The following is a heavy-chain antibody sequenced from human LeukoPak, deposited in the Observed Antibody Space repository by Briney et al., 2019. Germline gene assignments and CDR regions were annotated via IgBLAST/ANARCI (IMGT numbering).Heavy chain of an antibody. V-gene: IGHV4-30-2*01. J-gene: IGHJ6*03. CDR2: IYHSGST. D-gene: IGHD3-16*01. Sequence: SQTLSLTCTVSGGSISSGGYYWSWIRQPPGKGLEWIGYIYHSGSTYYNPSLKSRVTISVDRSKNQFSLKLSSVTAADTAVYYCARVGGYYYYYMDVWGKGTTVTVSS. CDR3: ARVGGYYYYYMDV. CDR1: GGSISSGGYY.